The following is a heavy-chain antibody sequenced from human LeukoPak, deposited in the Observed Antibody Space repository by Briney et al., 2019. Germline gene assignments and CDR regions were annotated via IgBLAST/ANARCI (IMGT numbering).Heavy chain of an antibody. J-gene: IGHJ3*02. Sequence: ASVKVSCKTSGYTFTDYYIHWVRQAPGQGLEWMGRINPNSGGTDYVQKFQGRVTITSDTALTTAYMDLTRLRSNDTAIYYCTREGTRTSAFDIWGQGTMVTVSS. D-gene: IGHD1-1*01. CDR2: INPNSGGT. CDR1: GYTFTDYY. V-gene: IGHV1-2*06. CDR3: TREGTRTSAFDI.